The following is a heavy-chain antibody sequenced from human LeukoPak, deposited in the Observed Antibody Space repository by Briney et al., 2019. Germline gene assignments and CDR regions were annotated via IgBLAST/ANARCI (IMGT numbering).Heavy chain of an antibody. D-gene: IGHD1-26*01. CDR1: GFTFSSYW. Sequence: GGSLRPSCATSGFTFSSYWMSWVRQALGKGLEWVANIKQDGSEIYYVDSVRGRFTISRGNAKNSLYLQMNSLRAGDTAVYFCARDNMLGYYFDYWGQGTLVTVSS. J-gene: IGHJ4*02. CDR2: IKQDGSEI. CDR3: ARDNMLGYYFDY. V-gene: IGHV3-7*01.